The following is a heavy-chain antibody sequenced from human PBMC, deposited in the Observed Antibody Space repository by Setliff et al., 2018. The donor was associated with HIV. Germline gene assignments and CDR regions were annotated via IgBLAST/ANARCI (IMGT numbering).Heavy chain of an antibody. J-gene: IGHJ4*02. CDR1: GDSVSSRSYY. Sequence: SETLSLTCTVSGDSVSSRSYYWSWIRQPPGKGLEWVGYIYYSGSTNYNPSLKSRVTISVDTSKNHFSLKLRSVTAADTAVYYCAQLGMVDDFDYWGPGTLVTVSS. CDR3: AQLGMVDDFDY. V-gene: IGHV4-61*03. D-gene: IGHD1-1*01. CDR2: IYYSGST.